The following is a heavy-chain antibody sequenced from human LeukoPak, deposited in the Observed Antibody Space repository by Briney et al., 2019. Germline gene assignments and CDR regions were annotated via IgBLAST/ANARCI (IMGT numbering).Heavy chain of an antibody. J-gene: IGHJ5*02. CDR3: ARVGLGHNFFDP. CDR1: GGSISSSY. D-gene: IGHD7-27*01. Sequence: PSETLSLTCTVSGGSISSSYWSWIRQPPGKGLEWIGYIYYSGINNYNPSLKSRVTISLDTSKNQFSLKLNSVTAADTAVYYCARVGLGHNFFDPWGQGTLVTVPS. V-gene: IGHV4-59*01. CDR2: IYYSGIN.